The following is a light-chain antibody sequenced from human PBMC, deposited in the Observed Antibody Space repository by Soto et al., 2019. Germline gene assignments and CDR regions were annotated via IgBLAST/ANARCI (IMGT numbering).Light chain of an antibody. Sequence: DIQMTQSPSSLSASVGDRVTITCRASQDITTFLNWYQQKPGKAPKFLIYDASALQSGVPSRFSASGYGTDFTLTISSLQPEDFATYYCQQSYSAHYTFGQGTKLEI. V-gene: IGKV1-39*01. CDR1: QDITTF. CDR3: QQSYSAHYT. J-gene: IGKJ2*01. CDR2: DAS.